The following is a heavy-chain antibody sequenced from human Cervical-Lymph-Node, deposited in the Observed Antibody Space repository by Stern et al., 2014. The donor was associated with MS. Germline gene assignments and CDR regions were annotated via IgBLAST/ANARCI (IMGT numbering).Heavy chain of an antibody. CDR1: GFKFSIYW. CDR2: MYPGDSET. Sequence: VQLVESGAELIRPGGSLKISCKGSGFKFSIYWIAWVRQMPGKGLEWMAIMYPGDSETRYSPSFQGQVTMSADKSASTAYLQWSSLNASDTAMYFCARQTTAWASDVWGQGTLVTVSS. D-gene: IGHD1-14*01. V-gene: IGHV5-51*01. CDR3: ARQTTAWASDV. J-gene: IGHJ4*02.